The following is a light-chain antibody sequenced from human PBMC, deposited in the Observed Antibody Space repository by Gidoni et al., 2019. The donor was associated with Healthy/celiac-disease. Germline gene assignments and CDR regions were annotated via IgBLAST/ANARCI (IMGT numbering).Light chain of an antibody. J-gene: IGKJ2*01. CDR2: GAS. V-gene: IGKV3-20*01. Sequence: EIVLTPSPGTRTLSPGERATLSCRAIQSVSSSYLAWYQQKPGHAPSLLIYGASSRATGIPDRFSGSGSGTDFTLTISRLEPEDFAVYYCQQYGSSPPYTFGQGTKLEIK. CDR3: QQYGSSPPYT. CDR1: QSVSSSY.